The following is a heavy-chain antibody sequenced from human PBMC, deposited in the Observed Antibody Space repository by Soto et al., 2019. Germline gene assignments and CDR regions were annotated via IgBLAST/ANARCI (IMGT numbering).Heavy chain of an antibody. CDR3: ARDHRPLRGPYYGMDV. Sequence: SETLSLTCAVSGGSISSSNWWSWVRQPPGKGLEWIGEIYHSGSTNYNPSLKSRVTISVDKSKNQFSLKLSSVTAADTAVYYCARDHRPLRGPYYGMDVWGQGTTVTVSS. V-gene: IGHV4-4*02. CDR1: GGSISSSNW. D-gene: IGHD4-17*01. CDR2: IYHSGST. J-gene: IGHJ6*02.